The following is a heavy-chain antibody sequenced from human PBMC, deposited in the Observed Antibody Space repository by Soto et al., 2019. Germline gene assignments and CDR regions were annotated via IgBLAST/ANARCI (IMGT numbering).Heavy chain of an antibody. Sequence: QVQLVQSGAEVKKPGASVKVSCKTSGYTFTGYYIHWIRQAPGQGLEWMGWINPNSGDSNNSQEFQGRVTMTSDTSITTAYMQLTRLTSDDTAVYYCARRDQWRENFDFWGQGTLVTVSS. CDR1: GYTFTGYY. D-gene: IGHD6-19*01. V-gene: IGHV1-2*02. CDR3: ARRDQWRENFDF. CDR2: INPNSGDS. J-gene: IGHJ4*02.